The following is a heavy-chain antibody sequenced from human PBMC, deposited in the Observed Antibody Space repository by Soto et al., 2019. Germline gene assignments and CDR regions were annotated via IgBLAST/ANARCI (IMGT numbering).Heavy chain of an antibody. Sequence: QVQLKLSGPGLMKPSQTLSLTCAISGASVSSNSAGGNWVRQTPSRGLEWLGRKYYKSKWFNNYAVSVQSRITTDPDTSQNQLSLQLDSVTPEDKAGYYWARGSWADVSVHYYMDVWGKGTTVTVSS. CDR1: GASVSSNSAG. CDR3: ARGSWADVSVHYYMDV. V-gene: IGHV6-1*01. D-gene: IGHD1-26*01. J-gene: IGHJ6*03. CDR2: KYYKSKWFN.